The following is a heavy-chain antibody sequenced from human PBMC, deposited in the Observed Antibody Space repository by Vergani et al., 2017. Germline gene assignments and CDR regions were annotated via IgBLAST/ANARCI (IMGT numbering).Heavy chain of an antibody. V-gene: IGHV1-46*03. D-gene: IGHD5-24*01. Sequence: QVQLVQSGAEVKKPGASVKVSCKASEYTFTSYYMHWLRQAPGQGLEWMGIINPSGGSTSYAQKFQGRVTMTRDTSTSTVYMELSSLRSEDTAVYYCARGMATRGAFDYWGQGTLVTVSS. CDR3: ARGMATRGAFDY. CDR1: EYTFTSYY. J-gene: IGHJ4*02. CDR2: INPSGGST.